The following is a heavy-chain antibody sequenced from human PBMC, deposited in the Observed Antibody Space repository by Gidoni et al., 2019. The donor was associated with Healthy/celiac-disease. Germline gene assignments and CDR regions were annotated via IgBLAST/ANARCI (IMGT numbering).Heavy chain of an antibody. CDR3: ARDLNCGGDCDFDL. D-gene: IGHD2-21*02. CDR1: GFTFSSYS. CDR2: ISSSSSYI. Sequence: EVQLVESGGGLVKPGGSLRLSCAASGFTFSSYSMTWVRQAPGKGLEWVSSISSSSSYIYYADSVKGRFTISRDNAKNSLYLQMNSLRAEDTAVYYCARDLNCGGDCDFDLWGRGTLVTVSS. V-gene: IGHV3-21*01. J-gene: IGHJ2*01.